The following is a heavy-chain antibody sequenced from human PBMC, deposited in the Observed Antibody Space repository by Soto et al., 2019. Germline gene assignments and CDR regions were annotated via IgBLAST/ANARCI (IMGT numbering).Heavy chain of an antibody. J-gene: IGHJ2*01. D-gene: IGHD4-4*01. Sequence: EVQLVESGGGLVQPGGSLRLSCAASGFTVSSNYMSWVRQAPGKGLEWVSIIYGGGRTNYADSVKGRFTVSRDNYKNRLYLPMNSLRAEDTAMYYCCGPSTVTINWFFDLWGRGTLVTVSS. CDR3: CGPSTVTINWFFDL. CDR1: GFTVSSNY. V-gene: IGHV3-66*01. CDR2: IYGGGRT.